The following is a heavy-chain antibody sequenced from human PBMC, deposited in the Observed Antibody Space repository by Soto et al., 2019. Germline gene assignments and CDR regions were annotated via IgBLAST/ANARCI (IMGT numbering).Heavy chain of an antibody. D-gene: IGHD2-15*01. CDR1: GGSISSGDYY. V-gene: IGHV4-30-4*01. Sequence: SETLSLTCTVSGGSISSGDYYWSWIRQPPGKGLEWIGYIYYSGSTYYNPSLKSRVTISVDTSKNQFSLKLSSVTAADTAVYYCARGPRGCSGGSCYRNWFDPWGQGTLVTVSS. CDR3: ARGPRGCSGGSCYRNWFDP. CDR2: IYYSGST. J-gene: IGHJ5*02.